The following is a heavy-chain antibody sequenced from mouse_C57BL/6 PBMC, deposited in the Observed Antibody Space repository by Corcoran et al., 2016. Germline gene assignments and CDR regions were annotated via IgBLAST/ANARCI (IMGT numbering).Heavy chain of an antibody. D-gene: IGHD2-1*01. J-gene: IGHJ1*03. Sequence: QIQLVQSGPELKKPGETVKISCKASGYTFTTYGMSWVKQAPGKGLKWMGWINTYSGVPTYADDFNGRFAFSLETSASTAYLQINNLKNEDTATYFCARSGNGYFDVWGTGTTVTVSS. CDR1: GYTFTTYG. V-gene: IGHV9-3*01. CDR3: ARSGNGYFDV. CDR2: INTYSGVP.